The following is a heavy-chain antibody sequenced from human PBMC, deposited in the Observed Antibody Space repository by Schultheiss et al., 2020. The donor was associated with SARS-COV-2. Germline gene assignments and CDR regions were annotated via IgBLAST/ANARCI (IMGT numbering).Heavy chain of an antibody. Sequence: GGSLRLSCAASGFTFDDYAMHWVRQAPGKGLEWVSGISWNSGSIGYADSVKGRFTISRDNAKNSVYLQMNSLRAEDTAVYYCVGGDDFDFWGQGTMVTVSS. CDR2: ISWNSGSI. J-gene: IGHJ3*01. V-gene: IGHV3-9*01. CDR3: VGGDDFDF. D-gene: IGHD2-15*01. CDR1: GFTFDDYA.